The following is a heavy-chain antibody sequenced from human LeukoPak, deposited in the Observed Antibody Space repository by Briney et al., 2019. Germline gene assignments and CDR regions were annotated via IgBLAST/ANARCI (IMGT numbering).Heavy chain of an antibody. J-gene: IGHJ4*02. D-gene: IGHD1-14*01. CDR2: IGGSGIST. V-gene: IGHV3-23*01. CDR1: GFTFSSYS. Sequence: PGGSLRLSCAASGFTFSSYSMNWVRQAPGKGLEWVSAIGGSGISTYYADSVKDPLTIYRDNSRNTLYLQMTSQRAEDTAVYYCAKRTGDYFDYWGQGTLVTVS. CDR3: AKRTGDYFDY.